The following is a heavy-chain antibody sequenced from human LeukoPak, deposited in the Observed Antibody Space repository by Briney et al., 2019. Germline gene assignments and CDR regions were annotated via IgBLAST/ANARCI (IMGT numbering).Heavy chain of an antibody. CDR3: AGGHYPLEY. Sequence: SSETLSLTCSVSGGSINSGYWSWIRQPPGKGLEWIGLLYPSGSTNYNPPLKSRVTISVDTSRTQFSLKLSSMTAADTAVYYCAGGHYPLEYWGQGTLVTVSS. D-gene: IGHD1-26*01. CDR2: LYPSGST. CDR1: GGSINSGY. J-gene: IGHJ4*02. V-gene: IGHV4-59*01.